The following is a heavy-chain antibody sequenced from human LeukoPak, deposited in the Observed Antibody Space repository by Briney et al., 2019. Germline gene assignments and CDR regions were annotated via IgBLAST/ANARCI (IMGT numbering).Heavy chain of an antibody. D-gene: IGHD1-26*01. V-gene: IGHV1-46*01. CDR3: ARDNSVGDNAWWFDP. CDR2: INPTGGST. CDR1: GYTFTTYY. Sequence: ASVKVSCTASGYTFTTYYMHWVRQAPGQGLEWMGLINPTGGSTGYAQKFQGRVTMTRDMSTSTDYMELSSLRSEDTAIYYCARDNSVGDNAWWFDPWGQGTLVTVSS. J-gene: IGHJ5*02.